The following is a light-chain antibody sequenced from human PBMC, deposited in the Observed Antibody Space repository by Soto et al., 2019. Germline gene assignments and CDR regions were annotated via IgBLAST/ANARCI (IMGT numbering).Light chain of an antibody. J-gene: IGKJ2*01. CDR1: QSVARD. V-gene: IGKV3-20*01. Sequence: EIVLTQSPGTLSLSPGETATLSCRASQSVARDLTWYRHKPGQAPRLLISRASTGATGIPDRFSGSGSGTDFTLTINRLEPEDSAVYYCQQHTVSMYTFGQGTKVDIK. CDR2: RAS. CDR3: QQHTVSMYT.